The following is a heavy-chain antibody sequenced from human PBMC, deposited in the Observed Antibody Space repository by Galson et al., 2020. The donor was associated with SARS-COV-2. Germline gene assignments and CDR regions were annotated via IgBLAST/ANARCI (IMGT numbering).Heavy chain of an antibody. J-gene: IGHJ4*02. CDR1: GGSISSSSYY. CDR2: IYYSGST. V-gene: IGHV4-39*07. D-gene: IGHD2-2*01. CDR3: ARQTVVVPAAIPH. Sequence: SETLSLTCTVSGGSISSSSYYWGWIRQPPGKGLEWIGSIYYSGSTYYNPSLKSRVTISVDTSKNQFSLKLSSVTAADTAVYYCARQTVVVPAAIPHWGQGTLVTVSS.